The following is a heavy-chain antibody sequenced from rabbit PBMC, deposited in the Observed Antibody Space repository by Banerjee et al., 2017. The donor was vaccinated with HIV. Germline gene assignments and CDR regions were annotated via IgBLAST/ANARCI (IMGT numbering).Heavy chain of an antibody. CDR2: INSSSGNT. CDR3: ARWDVGVAGDGDEGMDL. D-gene: IGHD2-1*01. CDR1: GFSFSNKYV. V-gene: IGHV1S45*01. Sequence: QEQLEESGGDLVKPEGSLTLTCTASGFSFSNKYVMSWVRQAPGKGLEWIACINSSSGNTVYATWAKGRFTISRTSSTTVTLKMTSLTAAGTATYFCARWDVGVAGDGDEGMDLRGQGTLVTVS. J-gene: IGHJ3*01.